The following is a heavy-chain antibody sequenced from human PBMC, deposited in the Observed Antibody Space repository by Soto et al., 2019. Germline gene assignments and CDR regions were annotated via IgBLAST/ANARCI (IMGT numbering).Heavy chain of an antibody. J-gene: IGHJ4*02. V-gene: IGHV1-18*04. CDR1: GYTFSNYG. CDR3: ARGTSIPASGDY. Sequence: QVPLVQSGAEVKKPGASVKVSCKASGYTFSNYGINWVRQAPGHGLEWLGWVSAFNGERRYAQKVQHRVTMTTDTSTTTAYMELTSLRSDDTAVYYCARGTSIPASGDYWGQGTLVTVSS. CDR2: VSAFNGER. D-gene: IGHD2-21*01.